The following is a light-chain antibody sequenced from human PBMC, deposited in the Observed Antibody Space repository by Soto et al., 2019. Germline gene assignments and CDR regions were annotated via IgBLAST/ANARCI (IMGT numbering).Light chain of an antibody. CDR3: HQYGRSPYT. CDR2: GAS. J-gene: IGKJ2*01. CDR1: QSIGSRY. Sequence: EIVLTQSPDTLPLSAGGRATLSRRASQSIGSRYLAWYQQKPGQAPRLLIYGASSRATGIPDRFSGSGSETDFTLTISRLEPEDVAVYYCHQYGRSPYTFGQGTKLEIK. V-gene: IGKV3-20*01.